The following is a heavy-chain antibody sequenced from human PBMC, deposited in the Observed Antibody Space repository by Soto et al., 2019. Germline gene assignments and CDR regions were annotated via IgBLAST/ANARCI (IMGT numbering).Heavy chain of an antibody. V-gene: IGHV4-34*01. CDR1: GGSFSGYY. J-gene: IGHJ4*02. D-gene: IGHD6-19*01. Sequence: PSETLSLTCAVYGGSFSGYYWSWIRQPPGKGLEWIGEINHSGSTNYNPSLKSRVTISVDTSKNQFSLKLSSVTAADTAVYYCARGWRDSSGYLDYWGQGTLVTAPQ. CDR2: INHSGST. CDR3: ARGWRDSSGYLDY.